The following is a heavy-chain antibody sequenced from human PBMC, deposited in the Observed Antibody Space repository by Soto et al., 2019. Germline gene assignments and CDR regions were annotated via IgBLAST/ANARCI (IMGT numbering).Heavy chain of an antibody. CDR3: ARHPGTSGWSYDY. CDR1: GYTFSNNW. Sequence: GESLKISCEASGYTFSNNWIGWVRQMPGKGLEWMGIIYPGDSETRYSPSFQGQITISADKSLRTAYLQWASLKASDTAIYYCARHPGTSGWSYDYWGQGTLVTVSS. D-gene: IGHD6-19*01. J-gene: IGHJ4*02. CDR2: IYPGDSET. V-gene: IGHV5-51*01.